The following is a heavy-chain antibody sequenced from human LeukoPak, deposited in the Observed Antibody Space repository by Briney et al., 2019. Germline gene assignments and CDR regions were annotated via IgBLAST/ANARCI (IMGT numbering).Heavy chain of an antibody. CDR3: ARGSHYYYYMDV. Sequence: SETLSLTCAVYGGPFRGFFWSWIRQAPGKGLEWIGEISHSGSSNYNPSLKSRITISVDTSKSQFSLRLTSVTAADTAVYYCARGSHYYYYMDVWGKGTTVSVSS. CDR1: GGPFRGFF. J-gene: IGHJ6*03. CDR2: ISHSGSS. V-gene: IGHV4-34*01.